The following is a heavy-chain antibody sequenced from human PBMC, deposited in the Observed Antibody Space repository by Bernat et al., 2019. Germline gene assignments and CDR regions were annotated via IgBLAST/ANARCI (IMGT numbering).Heavy chain of an antibody. V-gene: IGHV1-18*01. Sequence: QVQLVQSGAEVKKPGASLRVSCKASGYTFINYGITWVRQAPGQGLEWMGWINPYNGNTNYAQTVQGRVTMTTDTSTSTAYMEMMSLRSDDTAVYYCAAAPSQVPAANIWFDPWGQGTLVTVSS. CDR1: GYTFINYG. CDR3: AAAPSQVPAANIWFDP. J-gene: IGHJ5*01. CDR2: INPYNGNT. D-gene: IGHD2-2*01.